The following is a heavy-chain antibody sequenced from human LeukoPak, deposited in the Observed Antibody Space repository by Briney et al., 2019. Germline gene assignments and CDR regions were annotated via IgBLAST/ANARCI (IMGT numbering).Heavy chain of an antibody. D-gene: IGHD3-22*01. Sequence: GGSLKLSCVVSGFTFGGSAVHWVRQASGEGLEWGGRIRSKANNYATAYAASVKGSFTISRDDSTNTAYLQMNSLKPEDTAVYYCTGDNFDSSVKFDYWGQGTLVTVSS. CDR3: TGDNFDSSVKFDY. CDR1: GFTFGGSA. CDR2: IRSKANNYAT. J-gene: IGHJ4*02. V-gene: IGHV3-73*01.